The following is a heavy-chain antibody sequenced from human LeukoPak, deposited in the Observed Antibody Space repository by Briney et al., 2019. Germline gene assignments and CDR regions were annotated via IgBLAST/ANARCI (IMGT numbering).Heavy chain of an antibody. D-gene: IGHD6-19*01. Sequence: SETLSLTCAVYGGSLSGYYWSWIRQPPGKGLEWIGECNHSGSTNYSPSLKSRVTISVDTSKNQFSLKLSSVTAADTAVYYCARDSSSGWSYFDYWGQGTLVTVSS. CDR2: CNHSGST. V-gene: IGHV4-34*01. CDR1: GGSLSGYY. J-gene: IGHJ4*02. CDR3: ARDSSSGWSYFDY.